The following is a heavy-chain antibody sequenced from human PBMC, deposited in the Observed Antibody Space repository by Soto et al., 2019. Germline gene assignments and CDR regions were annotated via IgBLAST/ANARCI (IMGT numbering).Heavy chain of an antibody. Sequence: SLRLSCATSGFTFSSFDMDWVRQAPGKGLEWVSSIHRASTYIYYADSVRGRFTISRDNAKSSLYLQMNSLTVEDTAVYYCARSAVTTYHFFHYWGQGALVTVSS. J-gene: IGHJ4*02. V-gene: IGHV3-21*06. CDR3: ARSAVTTYHFFHY. CDR1: GFTFSSFD. D-gene: IGHD4-17*01. CDR2: IHRASTYI.